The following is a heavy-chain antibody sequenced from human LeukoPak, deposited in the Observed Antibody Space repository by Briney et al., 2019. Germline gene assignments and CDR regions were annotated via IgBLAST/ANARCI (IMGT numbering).Heavy chain of an antibody. CDR3: ARVLRLPPGGRAEHPAFDY. J-gene: IGHJ4*02. V-gene: IGHV4-34*01. CDR2: INHGGSV. D-gene: IGHD4-23*01. CDR1: GGSLSGYY. Sequence: SETLSLTCAVYGGSLSGYYWSWIRQPPGKGLEWIGEINHGGSVNYNPSLKSRVTISVDTSKNQFSLKLSSVTAADTAVYYCARVLRLPPGGRAEHPAFDYWGQGTLVTVSS.